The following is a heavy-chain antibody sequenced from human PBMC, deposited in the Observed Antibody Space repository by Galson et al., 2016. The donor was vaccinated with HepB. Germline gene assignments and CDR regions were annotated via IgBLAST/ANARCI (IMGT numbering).Heavy chain of an antibody. J-gene: IGHJ4*02. CDR2: ISYDGSNE. Sequence: SLRLSCAASGFIFNSHAMNWVRQDPVKGLEWVAVISYDGSNEYYADSVKGRFTISRDNSKNTLYLHMNSLRAEDTAVYYCARDRRGGSNTLDYWGQGTLVTVSS. V-gene: IGHV3-30-3*01. D-gene: IGHD1-26*01. CDR3: ARDRRGGSNTLDY. CDR1: GFIFNSHA.